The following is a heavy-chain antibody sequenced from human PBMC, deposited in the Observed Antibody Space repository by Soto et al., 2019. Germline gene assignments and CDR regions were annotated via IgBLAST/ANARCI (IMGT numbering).Heavy chain of an antibody. V-gene: IGHV4-61*08. CDR2: INYSGSA. CDR3: ATGHYDFWSGYYTPYFDY. Sequence: SETLSLTCTVSGDSISNGGHYWIWIRQHPGKGLEWIGSINYSGSANYSPSLKSRVTISVDTSKNQFSLKLSSVTAADTAVYYCATGHYDFWSGYYTPYFDYWGQGTLVTVSS. J-gene: IGHJ4*02. CDR1: GDSISNGGHY. D-gene: IGHD3-3*01.